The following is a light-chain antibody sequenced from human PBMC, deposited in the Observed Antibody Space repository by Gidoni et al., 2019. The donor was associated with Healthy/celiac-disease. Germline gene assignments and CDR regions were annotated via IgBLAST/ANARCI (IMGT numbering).Light chain of an antibody. J-gene: IGKJ4*01. CDR2: WAS. CDR1: QSVLYSSNNKNY. Sequence: DIVMTQSPDSLAVSLGERATINCKSSQSVLYSSNNKNYLAWYQQKPGQTPKLLIYWASTRESGVPDRFSGSGSGTDFTLTISSLQAEDVAVYYCQQYYSTITFGGGTKVEI. V-gene: IGKV4-1*01. CDR3: QQYYSTIT.